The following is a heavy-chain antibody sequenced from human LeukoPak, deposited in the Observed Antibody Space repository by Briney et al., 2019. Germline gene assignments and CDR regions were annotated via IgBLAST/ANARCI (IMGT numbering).Heavy chain of an antibody. CDR1: GGSFSGYY. J-gene: IGHJ4*02. V-gene: IGHV4-39*01. D-gene: IGHD5-24*01. CDR2: IYFSGST. CDR3: ARLVRDGYNYGYFDY. Sequence: SETLSLTCAVYGGSFSGYYWGWIRQPPGKGLEWIGSIYFSGSTYYNPSLKSRVTISVVTSRNQFSLKLSSVSAADTAVYYCARLVRDGYNYGYFDYWGQGTLVTVSS.